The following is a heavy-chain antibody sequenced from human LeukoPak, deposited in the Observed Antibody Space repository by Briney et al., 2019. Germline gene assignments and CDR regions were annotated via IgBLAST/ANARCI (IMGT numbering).Heavy chain of an antibody. D-gene: IGHD3-10*01. CDR3: ARVAPVLYGSGSRAPFDY. V-gene: IGHV4-39*07. CDR1: GGSISSSSYY. Sequence: SETLSLTCTVSGGSISSSSYYWGWIRQPPGKGLEWIGSIYYSGSTYYNPSLKSRVTISVDTSKNQFSLKLSSVTAADTAVYYCARVAPVLYGSGSRAPFDYWGQGTLVTVSS. CDR2: IYYSGST. J-gene: IGHJ4*02.